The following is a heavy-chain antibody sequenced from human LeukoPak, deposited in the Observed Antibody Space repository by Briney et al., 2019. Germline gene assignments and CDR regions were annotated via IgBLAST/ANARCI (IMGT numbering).Heavy chain of an antibody. J-gene: IGHJ4*02. V-gene: IGHV1-46*01. CDR2: INPSGGST. Sequence: GASVKVSCKASGYTFTSYYMHWVRQAPGQGLEWMGVINPSGGSTSYAQKFQGRVTMTRDTSTSTVYMELSSLRSEDTAVYYCARGKRGRIAVAAEYYFDYWGQGTLVTVSS. CDR1: GYTFTSYY. D-gene: IGHD6-19*01. CDR3: ARGKRGRIAVAAEYYFDY.